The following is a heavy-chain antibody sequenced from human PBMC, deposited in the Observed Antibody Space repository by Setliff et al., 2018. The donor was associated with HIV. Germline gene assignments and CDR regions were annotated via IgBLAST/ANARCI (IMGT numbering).Heavy chain of an antibody. CDR3: ARGRVLEWLLNH. J-gene: IGHJ4*02. CDR2: ISGSGGST. CDR1: GFTFSSYA. V-gene: IGHV3-23*01. D-gene: IGHD3-3*01. Sequence: PGGSLRLSCAASGFTFSSYAMSWVRQAPGKGLEWVSAISGSGGSTYYADSVKGRFTISRDGSKNMIFLQMNSLRVDDTAVYYCARGRVLEWLLNHWGQGTRVTVSS.